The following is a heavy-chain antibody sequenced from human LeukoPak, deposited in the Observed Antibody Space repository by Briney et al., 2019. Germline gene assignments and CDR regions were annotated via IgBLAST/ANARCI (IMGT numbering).Heavy chain of an antibody. CDR2: ISGSGGST. J-gene: IGHJ4*02. CDR3: AKDPPRDY. V-gene: IGHV3-23*01. CDR1: GFTFDDYA. Sequence: SGRSLRLSCAASGFTFDDYAMHWVRQAPGKGLEWVSGISGSGGSTYYADSVKGRFTISRDNSKNTLYLQMNSLRAEDTAVYYCAKDPPRDYWGQGTLVTVSS.